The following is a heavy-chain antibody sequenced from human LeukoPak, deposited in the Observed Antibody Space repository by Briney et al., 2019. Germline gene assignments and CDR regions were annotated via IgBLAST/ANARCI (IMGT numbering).Heavy chain of an antibody. CDR1: GSSFTSYW. CDR3: ARAPYYYGSGVDY. Sequence: GASLKISCKGSGSSFTSYWIGWVRQMPGKGLEWMGIIYPGDSGTRYSPSFQGQVTISADKSISTAYLQWSSLKASDTAMYYCARAPYYYGSGVDYWGQGTLVTVSS. V-gene: IGHV5-51*01. J-gene: IGHJ4*02. D-gene: IGHD3-10*01. CDR2: IYPGDSGT.